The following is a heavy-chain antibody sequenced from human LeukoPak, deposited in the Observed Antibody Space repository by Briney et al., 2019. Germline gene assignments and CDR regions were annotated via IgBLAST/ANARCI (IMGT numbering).Heavy chain of an antibody. Sequence: ASVKVSCKASGYSFSNYDINWVRLRQATGQGPEWMGWMNPHSGDTGSPQRFRGRVSMTWDTSISTAYLELSGLTSDDTAVYYCARGSDTSSWTAEYFQHWGQGTLVTVSS. CDR2: MNPHSGDT. J-gene: IGHJ1*01. D-gene: IGHD6-13*01. CDR1: GYSFSNYD. CDR3: ARGSDTSSWTAEYFQH. V-gene: IGHV1-8*01.